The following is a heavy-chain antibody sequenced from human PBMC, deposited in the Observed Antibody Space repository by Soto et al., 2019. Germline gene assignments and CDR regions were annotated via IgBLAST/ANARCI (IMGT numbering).Heavy chain of an antibody. V-gene: IGHV3-66*01. D-gene: IGHD5-12*01. CDR3: GREISYDSPFDY. J-gene: IGHJ4*02. CDR2: IYSGGST. CDR1: GFTVSSNY. Sequence: EVQLVESGGGLVQPGGSLRLSCAASGFTVSSNYMSWVRQAPGKGLEWVSVIYSGGSTYYADSVKGRFTISRDNSKNTLYLQMNSLRAEDTAVYYCGREISYDSPFDYWGQGTLVTVSS.